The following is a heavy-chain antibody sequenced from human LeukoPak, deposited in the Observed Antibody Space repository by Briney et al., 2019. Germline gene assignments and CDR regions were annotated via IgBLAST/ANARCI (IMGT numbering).Heavy chain of an antibody. V-gene: IGHV1-46*01. CDR2: INPSGGST. D-gene: IGHD2-21*02. CDR1: GYTFGGYY. CDR3: ARDHYHKIHSVMVTAPDY. Sequence: VASVKLSCKASGYTFGGYYMHWVRQAPGQGLEWMGIINPSGGSTSYAQKFQGRVTMTRDMSTSTVYMELSSLRSEDTAVYYCARDHYHKIHSVMVTAPDYWGQGTLVIVSS. J-gene: IGHJ4*02.